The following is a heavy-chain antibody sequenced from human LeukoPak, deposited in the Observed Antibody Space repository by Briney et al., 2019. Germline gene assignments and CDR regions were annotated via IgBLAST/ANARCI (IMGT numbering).Heavy chain of an antibody. J-gene: IGHJ4*02. D-gene: IGHD1-26*01. Sequence: GGSLRLSCAASGFIFTDYWMNWVRQAPGRGLEWLASVKGDGSATSYVDSVKGRFTISRDNAKNSLYLQMNSLRAEDTAVYYCARDSGSYYLFGYWGQGTLVTVSS. CDR1: GFIFTDYW. V-gene: IGHV3-7*01. CDR2: VKGDGSAT. CDR3: ARDSGSYYLFGY.